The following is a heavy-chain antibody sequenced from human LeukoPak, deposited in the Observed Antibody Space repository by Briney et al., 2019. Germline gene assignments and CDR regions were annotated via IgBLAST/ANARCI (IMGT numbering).Heavy chain of an antibody. CDR3: AKCRVSSSGSADY. Sequence: ASVKVSCKASGYTFTSYYMHWVRQVPGQGLEWMGKINPSGGGTAYAQKFQGRVTMTRDTSTSTVYMELSSLRSEDTAVYYCAKCRVSSSGSADYWGQGTLVTVSS. CDR1: GYTFTSYY. CDR2: INPSGGGT. J-gene: IGHJ4*02. V-gene: IGHV1-46*01. D-gene: IGHD3-22*01.